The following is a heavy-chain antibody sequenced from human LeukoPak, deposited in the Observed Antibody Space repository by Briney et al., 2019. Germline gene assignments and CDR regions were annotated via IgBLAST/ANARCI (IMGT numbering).Heavy chain of an antibody. J-gene: IGHJ6*03. CDR1: GFTFSSYG. CDR2: IRYDGSNK. CDR3: ARAHNYYYYYMDV. Sequence: PGGSPRLSCAASGFTFSSYGMHWVRQAPGKGLEWVAFIRYDGSNKYYADSVKGRFTISRDNAKNSLYLQMNSLRAEDTAVYYCARAHNYYYYYMDVWGKGTTVTVSS. V-gene: IGHV3-30*02.